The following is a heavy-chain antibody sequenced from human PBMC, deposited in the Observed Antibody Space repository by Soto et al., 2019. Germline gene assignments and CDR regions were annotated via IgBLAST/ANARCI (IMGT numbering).Heavy chain of an antibody. CDR2: ISYDGSDK. V-gene: IGHV3-30*18. J-gene: IGHJ4*02. CDR3: AKDRYNNYSDSSGYHDY. Sequence: QVQLVESGGGVVQPGRSLRLSCAASGFTFSSYGMHWVRQAPGKGLECVAVISYDGSDKLYADSVKGRFTISRDNSKNTLYLQMNSLRTEDTAVYYCAKDRYNNYSDSSGYHDYWGQGTLVTVSS. CDR1: GFTFSSYG. D-gene: IGHD3-22*01.